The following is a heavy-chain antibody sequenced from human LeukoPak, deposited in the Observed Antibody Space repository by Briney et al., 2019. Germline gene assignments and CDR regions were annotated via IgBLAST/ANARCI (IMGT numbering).Heavy chain of an antibody. J-gene: IGHJ4*02. CDR3: ARTRSSGYLTLDY. CDR1: GFTFDNYA. Sequence: GGSLRLSCAASGFTFDNYAMHWVRQAPGKGLECVAVISYDGSNKYYRDFLKGRFTISRDNSKKSLYLQMNSLRAEDTAVYYCARTRSSGYLTLDYWGQGTLVTVSS. D-gene: IGHD3-22*01. V-gene: IGHV3-30-3*01. CDR2: ISYDGSNK.